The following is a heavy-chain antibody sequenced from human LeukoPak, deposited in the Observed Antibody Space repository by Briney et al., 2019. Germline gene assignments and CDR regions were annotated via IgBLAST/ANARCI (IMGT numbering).Heavy chain of an antibody. D-gene: IGHD3/OR15-3a*01. CDR1: GGSFSGYY. CDR2: IYYSGNT. CDR3: ARQTGSGLFILP. Sequence: SETLSLTCAVYGGSFSGYYWSWIRQPPGKGLEWIGSIYYSGNTYDNASLKSQVSISIDTSKNQFPLRLTSVTPADTALYCCARQTGSGLFILPGGQGTLVTVSS. J-gene: IGHJ4*02. V-gene: IGHV4-34*11.